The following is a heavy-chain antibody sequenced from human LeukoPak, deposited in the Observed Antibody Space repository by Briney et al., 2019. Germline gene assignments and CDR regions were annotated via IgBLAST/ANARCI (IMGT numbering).Heavy chain of an antibody. CDR2: IIPIFGTA. J-gene: IGHJ4*02. V-gene: IGHV1-69*05. D-gene: IGHD4-17*01. CDR3: ARAPDGYGDYSFDY. Sequence: SVKVSCKASGGTFSSYAISWVRQAPGQGLEWMGRIIPIFGTANYAQKFQGRVTITTDESTSTAYMELSSLRPEDTAVYYCARAPDGYGDYSFDYWGQGTLVTVSS. CDR1: GGTFSSYA.